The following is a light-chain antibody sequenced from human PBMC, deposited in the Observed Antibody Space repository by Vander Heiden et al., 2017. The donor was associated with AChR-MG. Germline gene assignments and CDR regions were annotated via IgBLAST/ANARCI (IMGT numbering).Light chain of an antibody. J-gene: IGLJ3*02. Sequence: QSALTQPASVSGSPGQSITISCTGSSSSVGSYNIVPWSQQLSGKAPTTMIYEVSRRPAGISHRFSGSKAGNTAALKISVLQAEDEADYYCCAYDARSFWVFGGGTKLTVL. V-gene: IGLV2-23*02. CDR3: CAYDARSFWV. CDR2: EVS. CDR1: SSSVGSYNI.